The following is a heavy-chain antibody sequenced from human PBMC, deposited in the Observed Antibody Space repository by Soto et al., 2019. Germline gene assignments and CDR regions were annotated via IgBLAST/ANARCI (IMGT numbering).Heavy chain of an antibody. D-gene: IGHD1-26*01. Sequence: GGSLRLSCAASGFTFSSYWMSWVRQAPGKGLEWVANIKQDGSEKYYVDSVKGRFTISRDNAKNSLYLQMNSLRAEDTAVYYCARTRFRGSYYLDYWGQGTLVTVSS. CDR2: IKQDGSEK. CDR1: GFTFSSYW. V-gene: IGHV3-7*01. CDR3: ARTRFRGSYYLDY. J-gene: IGHJ4*02.